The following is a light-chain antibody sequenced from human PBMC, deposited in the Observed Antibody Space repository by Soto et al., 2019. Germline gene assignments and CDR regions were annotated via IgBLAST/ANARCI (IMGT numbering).Light chain of an antibody. CDR3: QERSKWPPGFT. Sequence: EIVLTQSPATLSLSPGDRATLSCRASQSVSRYLAWYQQKPGQAPRLLIDDASNRAAGIPARFSGSGSGTHFTLTISSLEPDDFAVYYCQERSKWPPGFTFVPGTKVEIK. CDR1: QSVSRY. V-gene: IGKV3-11*01. J-gene: IGKJ3*01. CDR2: DAS.